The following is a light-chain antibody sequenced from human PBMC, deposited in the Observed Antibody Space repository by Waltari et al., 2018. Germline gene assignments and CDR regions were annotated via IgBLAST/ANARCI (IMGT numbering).Light chain of an antibody. J-gene: IGKJ1*01. Sequence: DIVMTQSPDSLAVSLGERATINCKSSQSVLYSSNNKNYLAWYQQKPGQPPKLLIYWASTRECGVPDRVSGSGSGTDFTRTIRSLQAEDVAVYDCQQYDNTWGFGQGTKVEIK. CDR1: QSVLYSSNNKNY. V-gene: IGKV4-1*01. CDR2: WAS. CDR3: QQYDNTWG.